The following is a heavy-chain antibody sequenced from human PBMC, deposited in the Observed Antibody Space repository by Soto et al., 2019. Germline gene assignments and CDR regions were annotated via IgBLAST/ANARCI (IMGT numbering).Heavy chain of an antibody. CDR1: VGTFSSYA. J-gene: IGHJ6*02. D-gene: IGHD5-18*01. Sequence: SVNVSCKASVGTFSSYAISWVRQAPGQGREWMGGIIPIFGTANYAQKFQGRVTITADESTSTAYMELSSLRSEDTAVYYCARGPYSYGRLYYYYYGMDVWGQGTTVTVSS. CDR3: ARGPYSYGRLYYYYYGMDV. CDR2: IIPIFGTA. V-gene: IGHV1-69*13.